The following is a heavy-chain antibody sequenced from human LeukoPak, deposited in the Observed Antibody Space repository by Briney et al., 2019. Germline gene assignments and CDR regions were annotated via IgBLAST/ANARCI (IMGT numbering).Heavy chain of an antibody. D-gene: IGHD4-11*01. CDR3: ARRTVTTVGYYYYYYYMDV. J-gene: IGHJ6*03. CDR2: INHSGST. V-gene: IGHV4-34*01. Sequence: SETLSLTCAVYGGSFSGYYWSWIRQPPGKGLEWIGEINHSGSTNYNPSLKSRVTISVDTSKNQFSLKLSSVTAADTAVYYCARRTVTTVGYYYYYYYMDVWGKGTTVTVSS. CDR1: GGSFSGYY.